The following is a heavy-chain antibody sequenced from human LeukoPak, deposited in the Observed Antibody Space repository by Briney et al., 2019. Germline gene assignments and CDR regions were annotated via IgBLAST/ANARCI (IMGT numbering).Heavy chain of an antibody. V-gene: IGHV3-21*01. Sequence: PGGSLRLSCAASGFTFSSYSMNWVRQAPGEGLEWVSSISSSSSYIYYADSVKGRFTISRDNAKNSLYLQMNSLRAEDTAVYYCARVGASALDVWGKGTTVTVSS. CDR3: ARVGASALDV. CDR1: GFTFSSYS. CDR2: ISSSSSYI. J-gene: IGHJ6*04.